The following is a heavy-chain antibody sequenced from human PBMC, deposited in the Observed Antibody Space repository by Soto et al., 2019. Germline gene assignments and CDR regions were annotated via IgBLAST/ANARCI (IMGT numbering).Heavy chain of an antibody. D-gene: IGHD3-16*01. Sequence: PSETLSLTCAVSGDSIIGMYHWAWIRQPPGRSLEWIASSLHTGSTYYTPSRKSGVKISVGTSKNQFSLRLSSVTAADSAVHYCASTDTVGSYPHCGQGNLVTVSS. CDR1: GDSIIGMYH. V-gene: IGHV4-38-2*01. J-gene: IGHJ4*02. CDR2: SLHTGST. CDR3: ASTDTVGSYPH.